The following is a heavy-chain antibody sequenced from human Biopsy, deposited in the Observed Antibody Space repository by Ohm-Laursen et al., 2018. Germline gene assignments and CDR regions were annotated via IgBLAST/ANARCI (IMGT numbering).Heavy chain of an antibody. D-gene: IGHD2-2*01. CDR2: INPKRGDT. V-gene: IGHV1-2*02. Sequence: ASVKVSCKPSGYTFTAFSVHWLRQAPGQGLEWMGWINPKRGDTDYPQNFQGRASMTRDTSISTAYMDLSRLRSDDTAVYYCARGRRHCSGTCSRWYFDLWGRGTLVTVSS. CDR3: ARGRRHCSGTCSRWYFDL. CDR1: GYTFTAFS. J-gene: IGHJ2*01.